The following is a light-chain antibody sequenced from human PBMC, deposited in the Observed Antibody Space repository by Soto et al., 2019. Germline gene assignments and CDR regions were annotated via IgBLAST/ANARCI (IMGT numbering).Light chain of an antibody. CDR2: GNS. Sequence: QSVLTQPPSVSGAPGQRVTISCTGSSANIGAGYDVHWYQQLPGTAPKLLIYGNSNRPSGVPDRFSGSKSGTSASLAITGLQAEDEADDYCQSYDSSLSGYLVFGGGTKLTVL. J-gene: IGLJ2*01. V-gene: IGLV1-40*01. CDR3: QSYDSSLSGYLV. CDR1: SANIGAGYD.